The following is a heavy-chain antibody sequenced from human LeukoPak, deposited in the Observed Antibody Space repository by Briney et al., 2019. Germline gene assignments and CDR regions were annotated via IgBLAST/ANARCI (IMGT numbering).Heavy chain of an antibody. CDR1: GFTFSAYG. D-gene: IGHD5-18*01. Sequence: QPGGSLRLSCAASGFTFSAYGMHWVRQAPGKGLEWVAVISYDGSNKYYADSVKGRFTISRDNSKNTLYLQMNSLRAEDTAVYYCAREARYSYGPRGFDYWGQGTLVTVSS. V-gene: IGHV3-30*03. J-gene: IGHJ4*02. CDR2: ISYDGSNK. CDR3: AREARYSYGPRGFDY.